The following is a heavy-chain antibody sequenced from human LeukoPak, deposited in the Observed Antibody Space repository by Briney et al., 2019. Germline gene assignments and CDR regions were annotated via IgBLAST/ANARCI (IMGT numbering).Heavy chain of an antibody. CDR1: GGSFSGYY. D-gene: IGHD6-13*01. Sequence: PSETLSLTCAVYGGSFSGYYWSWIRQPPGKGLEWIGEINHSGSTDYNPSLKSRVTISVDTSKNQFSLKLSSVTAADTAVYYCARAEQLVRGAFDIWGQGTMVTVSS. CDR3: ARAEQLVRGAFDI. CDR2: INHSGST. J-gene: IGHJ3*02. V-gene: IGHV4-34*01.